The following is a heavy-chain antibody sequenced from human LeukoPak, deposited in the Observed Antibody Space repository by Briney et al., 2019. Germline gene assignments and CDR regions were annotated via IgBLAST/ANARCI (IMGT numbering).Heavy chain of an antibody. V-gene: IGHV1-2*02. D-gene: IGHD2-2*03. J-gene: IGHJ6*03. Sequence: GASVKVSCKASGYTFTGYYMHWVRQAPGQGLEWMGWINPNSGGTNYAQKFQGRVTMTRDTSISTAYMELSRVRSDDTAVYYYAREHGYCSSTSCPDYYYYYMDVWGKGTTVTVSS. CDR1: GYTFTGYY. CDR3: AREHGYCSSTSCPDYYYYYMDV. CDR2: INPNSGGT.